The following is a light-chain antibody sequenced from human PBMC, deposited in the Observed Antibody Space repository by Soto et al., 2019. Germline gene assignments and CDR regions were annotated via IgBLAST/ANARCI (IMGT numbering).Light chain of an antibody. V-gene: IGLV1-40*01. CDR3: ASYTVSGTLI. J-gene: IGLJ2*01. CDR2: GNS. CDR1: SSNIGAGYD. Sequence: QSVLTQPPSVSGAPGQRVTISCTGSSSNIGAGYDVHWYQQLPGTAPKLLIYGNSNRPSGVPDRFSGSKSGTSASLAITGLQAEDEADYYCASYTVSGTLIFGGGTKVTVL.